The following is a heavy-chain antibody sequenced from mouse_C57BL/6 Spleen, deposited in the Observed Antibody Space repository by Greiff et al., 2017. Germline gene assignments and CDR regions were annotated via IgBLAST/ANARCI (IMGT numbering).Heavy chain of an antibody. CDR3: ARIEVGYWYFDV. CDR1: GYTFTSYW. Sequence: QVQLQQPGAELVRPGSSVKLSCKASGYTFTSYWMDWVKQRPGQGLEWIGNIYPSDSETHYNQKFKDKATLTVDKSSSTAYMQLSSLTSEDSAVYYCARIEVGYWYFDVWGKGTTVTVSS. J-gene: IGHJ1*03. D-gene: IGHD1-1*02. V-gene: IGHV1-61*01. CDR2: IYPSDSET.